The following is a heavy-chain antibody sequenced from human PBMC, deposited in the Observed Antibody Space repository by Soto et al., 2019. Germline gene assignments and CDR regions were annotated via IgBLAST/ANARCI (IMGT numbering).Heavy chain of an antibody. CDR3: ARDRPGIKTYEAFDI. D-gene: IGHD1-20*01. CDR2: MSPNTGTI. J-gene: IGHJ3*02. V-gene: IGHV1-8*01. Sequence: ASVKVSCKASGYTFTSYDINWVRQATGQGPEWMGWMSPNTGTIVYAQKFQGRVTMTRNTSTSTAYMTLSSLRSEDTAVYYCARDRPGIKTYEAFDIWGQGTTVTVSS. CDR1: GYTFTSYD.